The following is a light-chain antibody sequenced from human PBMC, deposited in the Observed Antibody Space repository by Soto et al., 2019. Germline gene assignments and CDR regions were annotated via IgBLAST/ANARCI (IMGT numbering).Light chain of an antibody. CDR2: AAS. CDR1: QSISSY. V-gene: IGKV1-39*01. CDR3: QQSYSTPPWT. J-gene: IGKJ1*01. Sequence: DIQMTQSPSSLSASVGDRVTITCRASQSISSYLNWYQQKPGKAPKLLIYAASSLQSGVPSRFSGRRSGTVFTLTISSLEPVDFATYHCQQSYSTPPWTCGQGTKVEIK.